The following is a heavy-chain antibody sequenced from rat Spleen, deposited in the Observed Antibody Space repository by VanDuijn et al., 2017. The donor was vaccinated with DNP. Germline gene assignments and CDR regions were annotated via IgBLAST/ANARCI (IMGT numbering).Heavy chain of an antibody. V-gene: IGHV4-2*01. CDR1: GFNLNDYW. J-gene: IGHJ3*01. CDR2: INKDSSRV. CDR3: VREAFGVEY. D-gene: IGHD4-4*01. Sequence: EVKLVESGGGLVQPGRSLKLSCAASGFNLNDYWMGWVRQAPGKGLEWIGEINKDSSRVKYTPSLKDKFTISRDNAQNTLYLQMTKVGSEDTAIYYCVREAFGVEYWGQGTLVTVSS.